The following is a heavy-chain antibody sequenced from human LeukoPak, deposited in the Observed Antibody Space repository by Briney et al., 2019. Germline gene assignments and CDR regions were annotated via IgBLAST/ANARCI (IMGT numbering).Heavy chain of an antibody. CDR3: ATGVASPSETLDY. J-gene: IGHJ4*02. Sequence: ASVKVSCKVSGYTLTELSMHWVRQAPGKGFEWMGGFDPEDGETIYAQKFQGRVTMTEDTSTDTAYMELSSLRSEDTAVYYCATGVASPSETLDYWGQGTLVTVSS. D-gene: IGHD2-15*01. V-gene: IGHV1-24*01. CDR2: FDPEDGET. CDR1: GYTLTELS.